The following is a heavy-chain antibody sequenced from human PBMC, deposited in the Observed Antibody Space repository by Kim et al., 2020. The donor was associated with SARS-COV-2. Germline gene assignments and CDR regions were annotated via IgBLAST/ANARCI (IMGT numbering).Heavy chain of an antibody. J-gene: IGHJ4*02. Sequence: EGINKCNGATGKGRFTISRDNSKNTLYLQMNSLRAEDTAVYYCARTRGFDYWGQGTLVTVSS. V-gene: IGHV3-33*01. CDR2: EGINK. D-gene: IGHD3-10*01. CDR3: ARTRGFDY.